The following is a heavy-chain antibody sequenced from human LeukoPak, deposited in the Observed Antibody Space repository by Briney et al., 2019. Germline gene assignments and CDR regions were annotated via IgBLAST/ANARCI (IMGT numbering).Heavy chain of an antibody. CDR1: GYNLTYNY. CDR2: INPSGGST. V-gene: IGHV1-46*01. J-gene: IGHJ5*02. CDR3: APDAYH. Sequence: ASVKVSCKASGYNLTYNYMHWVRQAPGQGLEWMAAINPSGGSTTYAQKFQGRVTVTRDTSTSTVYMELSSLRSEDTAVYYCAPDAYHWGQGTLVTVSS.